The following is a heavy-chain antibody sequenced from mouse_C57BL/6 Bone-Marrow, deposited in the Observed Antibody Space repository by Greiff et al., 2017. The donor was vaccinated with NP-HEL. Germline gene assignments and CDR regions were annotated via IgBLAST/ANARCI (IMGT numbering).Heavy chain of an antibody. CDR2: ISDGGSYT. J-gene: IGHJ3*01. Sequence: EVKLVESGGGLVKPGGSLKLSCAASGFTFSSYAMSWVRQTPEKRLEWVATISDGGSYTYYPDNVKGRFTISRDNAKNNLYLQMSHLKSEDTAMYYCARGGGLAYWGQGTLVTVSA. D-gene: IGHD3-3*01. V-gene: IGHV5-4*03. CDR1: GFTFSSYA. CDR3: ARGGGLAY.